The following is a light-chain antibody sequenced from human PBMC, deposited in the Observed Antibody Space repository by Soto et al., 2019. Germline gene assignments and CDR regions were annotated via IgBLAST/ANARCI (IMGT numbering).Light chain of an antibody. CDR2: AAS. CDR1: QSVSSAY. J-gene: IGKJ1*01. V-gene: IGKV3-20*01. Sequence: EIVXXXXPXXLSLSPGERATLSCRASQSVSSAYLAWYQHKPGQPPTLLIYAASSRVTGIPDRFSGSGSGTDFTLTISRLEPEDFAVYYCQQYGSSSTWTFGQGTKVEIK. CDR3: QQYGSSSTWT.